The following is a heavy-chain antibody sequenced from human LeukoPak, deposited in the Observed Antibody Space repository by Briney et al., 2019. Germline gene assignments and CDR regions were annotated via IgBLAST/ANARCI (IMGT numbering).Heavy chain of an antibody. V-gene: IGHV1-18*01. D-gene: IGHD5-12*01. J-gene: IGHJ5*02. CDR3: ASIPNDSGYDQQYNWFDP. Sequence: ASVKVSCKASCYNFISYGISWVRLVPGQGLEWMGWISGYSGDTNYAQTFQGRITMTTDTSTGTAYMELRSLKSDDTAVYYCASIPNDSGYDQQYNWFDPWGQGTLVTVSS. CDR1: CYNFISYG. CDR2: ISGYSGDT.